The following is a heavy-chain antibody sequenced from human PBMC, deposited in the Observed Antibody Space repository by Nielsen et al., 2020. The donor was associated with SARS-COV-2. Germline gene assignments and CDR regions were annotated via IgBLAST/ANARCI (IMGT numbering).Heavy chain of an antibody. J-gene: IGHJ4*02. CDR2: ISYDGNSK. CDR3: ARELTASLGMDY. D-gene: IGHD6-13*01. V-gene: IGHV3-30-3*01. CDR1: GFTFSSYA. Sequence: GESLKISCAASGFTFSSYAVHWVRQAPGKGLEWLAVISYDGNSKYSADSVKGRFTISRDNSKNTLYLQMNTLRVEDTAVYYCARELTASLGMDYWGQGTLVTVSS.